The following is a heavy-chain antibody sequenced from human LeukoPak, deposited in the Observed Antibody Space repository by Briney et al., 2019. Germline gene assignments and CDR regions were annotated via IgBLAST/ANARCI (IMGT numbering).Heavy chain of an antibody. CDR2: IYPDDYDT. V-gene: IGHV5-51*01. J-gene: IGHJ4*02. CDR3: AKGGGSGNPVDS. D-gene: IGHD1-26*01. Sequence: GESLKISCEAAGYNFPVYWVGWVRQMPGKGLEWMSIIYPDDYDTSYSSSFEGHVTISADKSISTAYLKWSSLKASDTAIYYCAKGGGSGNPVDSWGQGTLVIVSS. CDR1: GYNFPVYW.